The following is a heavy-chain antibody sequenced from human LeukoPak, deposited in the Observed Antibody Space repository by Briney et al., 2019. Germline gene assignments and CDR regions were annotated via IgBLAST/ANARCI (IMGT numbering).Heavy chain of an antibody. V-gene: IGHV3-48*04. J-gene: IGHJ4*02. CDR2: ITQTGGTI. D-gene: IGHD1-7*01. Sequence: GGPLRLSCAASGFTFSSYRMSWVRQTPGKGLEWLSYITQTGGTIYYADSVKGRFTISRDNAKNSLYLQINSLRAEDTAIYYCARVNYVSSGWGAPFDCWGQGTLVTVSS. CDR3: ARVNYVSSGWGAPFDC. CDR1: GFTFSSYR.